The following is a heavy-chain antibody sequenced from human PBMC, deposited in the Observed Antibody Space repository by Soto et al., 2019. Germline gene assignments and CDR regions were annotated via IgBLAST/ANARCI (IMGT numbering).Heavy chain of an antibody. V-gene: IGHV4-39*01. CDR3: ARRLSTVTPAYSYYYMDV. D-gene: IGHD4-17*01. CDR2: IYYSGST. CDR1: GGSISSSSYY. J-gene: IGHJ6*03. Sequence: PSETLSLTCTVSGGSISSSSYYWGWIRQPPGKGLEWIGSIYYSGSTYYNPSLKSRVTISVDTSKNQFSLKLSSVTAADTAVYYCARRLSTVTPAYSYYYMDVWGEGTTVTVSS.